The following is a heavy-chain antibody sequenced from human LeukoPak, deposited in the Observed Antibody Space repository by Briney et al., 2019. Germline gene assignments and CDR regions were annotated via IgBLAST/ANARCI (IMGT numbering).Heavy chain of an antibody. D-gene: IGHD3-10*01. CDR2: IYPGDSDT. CDR3: ARLWFGELSNHYFDY. CDR1: GYSFTSYW. V-gene: IGHV5-51*01. J-gene: IGHJ4*02. Sequence: GESLKISCKGSGYSFTSYWIGWVRQMPGKGLEWMGIIYPGDSDTRYSPSFQGQVTISADKSISTAYLQWSSLKASDTATYYCARLWFGELSNHYFDYWGQGTLVTVSS.